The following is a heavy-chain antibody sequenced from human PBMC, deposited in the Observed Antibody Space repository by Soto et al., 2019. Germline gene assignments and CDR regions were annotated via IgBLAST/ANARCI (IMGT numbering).Heavy chain of an antibody. J-gene: IGHJ3*02. V-gene: IGHV1-18*01. CDR3: ARDFAVVPPGHDAIDI. D-gene: IGHD2-15*01. CDR2: ISAYNGNT. Sequence: QVQLVQSGAEVKKPGASVKVSCKASGYTFTSYGISWVRQAPGQGLEWMGWISAYNGNTNYAQKLQGRVTMTTDTSTTTAYMELRSLRSYDTAVYYCARDFAVVPPGHDAIDIWGQGTMVTVSS. CDR1: GYTFTSYG.